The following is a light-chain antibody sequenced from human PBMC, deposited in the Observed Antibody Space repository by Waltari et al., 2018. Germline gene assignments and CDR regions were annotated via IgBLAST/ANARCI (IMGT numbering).Light chain of an antibody. J-gene: IGLJ2*01. V-gene: IGLV2-23*02. CDR1: SNDVGGYDV. CDR3: CSYAGSSSMV. CDR2: EVR. Sequence: QSALTQPAAVSGSPGQSLTISCTGTSNDVGGYDVVPWYQQHPGKAPKLMIHEVRKRPSGVSNRFSGSKSGNTASLTISGLQAEDEADYYCCSYAGSSSMVFGGGTKLTVL.